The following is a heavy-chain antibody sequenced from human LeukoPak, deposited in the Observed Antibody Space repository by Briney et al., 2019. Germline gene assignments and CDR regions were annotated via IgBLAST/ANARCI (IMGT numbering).Heavy chain of an antibody. CDR1: GYTFTSYY. CDR2: INPSGGST. Sequence: GASVTVSFKASGYTFTSYYMHWVRQAPGQGLEWMGIINPSGGSTSYAQKFQGRVTMTRNTSTSTVYMELSSLRSEDTAVYYCARDLVYDSSGYCFDYWGQGTLVTVSS. D-gene: IGHD3-22*01. CDR3: ARDLVYDSSGYCFDY. J-gene: IGHJ4*02. V-gene: IGHV1-46*01.